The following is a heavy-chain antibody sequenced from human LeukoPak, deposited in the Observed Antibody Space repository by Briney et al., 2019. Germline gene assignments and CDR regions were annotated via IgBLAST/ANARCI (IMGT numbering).Heavy chain of an antibody. Sequence: PSETLSLTCAVYGGSFSGYYWSWIRQPPGKGLEWIGKINHSGSTNYNPSLKSRVTISVDTSKNQFSLKLSSVTAADTAVYYCARDSEYSSSWHGDYWGQGTLVTVSS. D-gene: IGHD6-13*01. J-gene: IGHJ4*02. CDR2: INHSGST. V-gene: IGHV4-34*01. CDR3: ARDSEYSSSWHGDY. CDR1: GGSFSGYY.